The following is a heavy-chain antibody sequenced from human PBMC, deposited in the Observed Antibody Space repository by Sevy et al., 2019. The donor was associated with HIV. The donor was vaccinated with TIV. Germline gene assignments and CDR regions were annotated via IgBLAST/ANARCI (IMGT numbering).Heavy chain of an antibody. CDR1: GGSISSSSYY. V-gene: IGHV4-39*01. CDR3: ARRYFDWLSGSYWFDP. J-gene: IGHJ5*02. CDR2: IYYSGIT. Sequence: SETLSLTCTVSGGSISSSSYYWGWIRQPPGKGLEWIGSIYYSGITYYNPSLKSRVTISVDTSKNQFSLKLSSVTAADTAVYYCARRYFDWLSGSYWFDPWGQGTLVTVSS. D-gene: IGHD3-9*01.